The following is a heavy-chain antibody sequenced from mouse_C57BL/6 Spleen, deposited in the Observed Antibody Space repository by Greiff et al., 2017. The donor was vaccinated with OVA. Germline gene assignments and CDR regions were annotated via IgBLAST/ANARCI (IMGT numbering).Heavy chain of an antibody. CDR1: GFNIKDYY. V-gene: IGHV14-2*01. Sequence: VQLQQSGAELVKPGASVKLSCTASGFNIKDYYMHWVKQRTERGLEWIGRIDPEDGETKYAPKFQGKATITADTSSNTAYLQLSSLTSEDTAVYYCARREIYYDYDGAWFAYWGQGTLVTVSA. CDR2: IDPEDGET. D-gene: IGHD2-4*01. J-gene: IGHJ3*01. CDR3: ARREIYYDYDGAWFAY.